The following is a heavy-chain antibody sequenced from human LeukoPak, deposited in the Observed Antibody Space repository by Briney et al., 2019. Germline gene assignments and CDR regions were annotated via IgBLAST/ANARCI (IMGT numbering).Heavy chain of an antibody. CDR1: GLSFSSFG. CDR2: IRYDGSRK. Sequence: GGSLRLSCAASGLSFSSFGMHWVRQAPGKGLEWVTSIRYDGSRKHYTDSVKGRFTISRDNSKNTLYLQMNSLRDEDTAVYYCAKDYGDFGDSSSYLDHWGQGTLVTVSS. D-gene: IGHD4-17*01. J-gene: IGHJ4*02. V-gene: IGHV3-30*02. CDR3: AKDYGDFGDSSSYLDH.